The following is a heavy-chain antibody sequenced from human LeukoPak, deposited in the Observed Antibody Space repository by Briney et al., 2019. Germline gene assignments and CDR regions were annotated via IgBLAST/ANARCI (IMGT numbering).Heavy chain of an antibody. D-gene: IGHD3-3*01. CDR3: ARVAPQTYYDFWSGYPSLNWFDP. CDR1: GYSISSGYY. V-gene: IGHV4-38-2*02. Sequence: SETLSLTCTVSGYSISSGYYWGWIRQPPGKGLEWIGSIYHSGSTYYNPSLKSRVTISVDTSKNQFSLKLSSVTAADTAVYYCARVAPQTYYDFWSGYPSLNWFDPWGQGTLVAVSS. CDR2: IYHSGST. J-gene: IGHJ5*02.